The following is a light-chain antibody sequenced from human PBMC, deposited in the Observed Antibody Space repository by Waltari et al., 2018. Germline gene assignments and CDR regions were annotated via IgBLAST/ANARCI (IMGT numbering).Light chain of an antibody. CDR3: QQYYSTLLT. CDR1: QSVLYSSNNKNY. V-gene: IGKV4-1*01. J-gene: IGKJ4*01. Sequence: DIVMTQSPDSLAVSLGESATITCKSSQSVLYSSNNKNYLAWYQQKPGQPPKLLIYWASTRESGVPDRFSGSGSGTDFTLTISSLQAEDVAVYYCQQYYSTLLTFGGGTKVEIK. CDR2: WAS.